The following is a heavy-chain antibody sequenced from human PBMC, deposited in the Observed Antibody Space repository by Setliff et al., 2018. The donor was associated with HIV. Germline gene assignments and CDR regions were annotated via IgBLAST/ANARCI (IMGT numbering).Heavy chain of an antibody. CDR3: ARGRVTLNGVAAGHHYMDV. CDR1: GGFIGTYY. CDR2: VYYTGGT. V-gene: IGHV4-59*13. D-gene: IGHD3-3*01. J-gene: IGHJ6*03. Sequence: PSETLSLTCTVSGGFIGTYYWSWIRQSPGKGLEWIGSVYYTGGTNYNPSLESRVTMSVDTSKNQFSLRLMSLTAADTAIYYCARGRVTLNGVAAGHHYMDVWGKGNTVTVS.